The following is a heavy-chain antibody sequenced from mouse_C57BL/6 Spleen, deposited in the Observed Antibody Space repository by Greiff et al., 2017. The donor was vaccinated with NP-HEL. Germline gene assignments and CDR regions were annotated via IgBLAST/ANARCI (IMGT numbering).Heavy chain of an antibody. J-gene: IGHJ3*01. CDR3: ASPDSSGPAWFAY. V-gene: IGHV1-85*01. CDR2: IYPRDGST. CDR1: GYTFTSYD. Sequence: VQLQQSGPELVKPGASVKLSCKASGYTFTSYDINWVKQRPGQGLEWIGWIYPRDGSTKYNEKFKGKATLTVDTSSSTAYMELHSLTSEDSAVYYCASPDSSGPAWFAYWGQGTLVTVSA. D-gene: IGHD3-2*02.